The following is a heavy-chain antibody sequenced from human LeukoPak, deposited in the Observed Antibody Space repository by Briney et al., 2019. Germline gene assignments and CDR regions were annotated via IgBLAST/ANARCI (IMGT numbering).Heavy chain of an antibody. CDR3: ARNGSGSYHELNWFDP. CDR1: GRSISSYY. J-gene: IGHJ5*02. D-gene: IGHD3-10*01. CDR2: VYYSVST. V-gene: IGHV4-59*08. Sequence: SQTLSLTCTVSGRSISSYYWRWIRHPPGKGLEWIGYVYYSVSTNYNPSLKSRVTISVDTSKNQFSLKLSSVTAADTAVYYCARNGSGSYHELNWFDPWGQGTLVTVSS.